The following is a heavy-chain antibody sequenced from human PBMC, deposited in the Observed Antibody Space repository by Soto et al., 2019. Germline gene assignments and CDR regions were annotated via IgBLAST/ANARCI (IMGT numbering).Heavy chain of an antibody. CDR3: ARDLAGQVVPAAISYYYYYGMDV. CDR2: IYHSGST. V-gene: IGHV4-38-2*02. Sequence: SETLSLTCAVSGYSISSGYYWGWIRQPPGKGLEWIGSIYHSGSTYYNPSLKSRVTISVDTSKNQFSLKLSSVTAADTAVYYCARDLAGQVVPAAISYYYYYGMDVWGQGTTVTVSS. CDR1: GYSISSGYY. D-gene: IGHD2-2*01. J-gene: IGHJ6*02.